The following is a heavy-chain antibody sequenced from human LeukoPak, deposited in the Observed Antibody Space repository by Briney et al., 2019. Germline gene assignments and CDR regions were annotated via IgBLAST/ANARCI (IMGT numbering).Heavy chain of an antibody. J-gene: IGHJ4*02. CDR1: GGSISSGSYY. Sequence: PSETLSLTCTVSGGSISSGSYYSSWIRQPAGKGLEWIGRIYTSGSTNYNPSLKSRVTISVDTSKNQFSLKLSSVTAADTAVYYCARGFDYWGQGTLVTVSP. CDR3: ARGFDY. CDR2: IYTSGST. V-gene: IGHV4-61*02.